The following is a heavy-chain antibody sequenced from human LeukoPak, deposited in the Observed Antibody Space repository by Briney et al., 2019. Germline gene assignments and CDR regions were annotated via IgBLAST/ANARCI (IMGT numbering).Heavy chain of an antibody. CDR3: ARDLPSHRGALDY. D-gene: IGHD3-10*01. Sequence: GGSLRLSCAASGFTFSSNYMSWVRQAPGKGLEWVSVIYSGGSTYHADSVKGRFTISRDNSKNTLYLQMNSLRAEDTAVYYCARDLPSHRGALDYWGQGTLVTVSS. CDR1: GFTFSSNY. CDR2: IYSGGST. J-gene: IGHJ4*02. V-gene: IGHV3-53*01.